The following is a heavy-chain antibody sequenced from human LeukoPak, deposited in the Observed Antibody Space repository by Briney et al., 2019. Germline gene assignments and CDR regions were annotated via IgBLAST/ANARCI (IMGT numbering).Heavy chain of an antibody. V-gene: IGHV4-34*01. J-gene: IGHJ4*02. CDR3: ARHPGRWKAIVYLAY. D-gene: IGHD3-9*01. CDR1: GRPFSGYY. CDR2: INHSGST. Sequence: PSETLSLTCAVYGRPFSGYYWIWIRQPPGKGLEWIGEINHSGSTNYNPSLRSRDTISVDTSKKQFSLKLSSVTAADTAVYYCARHPGRWKAIVYLAYWGQGTLVTVSS.